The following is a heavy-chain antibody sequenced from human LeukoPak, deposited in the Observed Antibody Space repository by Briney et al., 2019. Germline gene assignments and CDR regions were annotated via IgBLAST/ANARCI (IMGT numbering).Heavy chain of an antibody. D-gene: IGHD6-19*01. Sequence: PGGSLRLSCAASGFTFSSYGMHWVRQAPGKGLEWVAVISYDGSNKYYADSVKGRFTISRDNSKNTLYLQMNSLRAEDTAVYYCAKDQGSGGDYYMDVWGKGTTVTVSS. V-gene: IGHV3-30*18. CDR3: AKDQGSGGDYYMDV. CDR1: GFTFSSYG. CDR2: ISYDGSNK. J-gene: IGHJ6*03.